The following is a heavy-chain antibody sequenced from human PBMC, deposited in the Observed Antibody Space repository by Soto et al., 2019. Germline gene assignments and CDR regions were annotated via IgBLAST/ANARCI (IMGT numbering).Heavy chain of an antibody. D-gene: IGHD1-26*01. CDR3: ARGSGSYLSNSYFDY. V-gene: IGHV4-34*01. Sequence: PSETLSLTCAVYGGSFSGYYWSWIRQPPGKGLEWIGEINHSGNTNYNPSLKSRVTISVDTSKNQFSLKLSSVTAADTAVYYCARGSGSYLSNSYFDYWGQGTLVTVSS. J-gene: IGHJ4*02. CDR1: GGSFSGYY. CDR2: INHSGNT.